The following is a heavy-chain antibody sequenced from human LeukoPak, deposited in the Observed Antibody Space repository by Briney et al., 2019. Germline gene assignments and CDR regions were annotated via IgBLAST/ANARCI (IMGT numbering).Heavy chain of an antibody. J-gene: IGHJ6*02. CDR3: ARDGSSGWYGLGYYYYGMDV. CDR2: ISAYNGNT. D-gene: IGHD6-19*01. V-gene: IGHV1-18*01. CDR1: GYTFTSYG. Sequence: ASVKVSCKASGYTFTSYGISWVRQAPGQGLEWMGWISAYNGNTNYAQKLQGRVTMTTDTSTSTAYMELRSLRSDDTAVYYCARDGSSGWYGLGYYYYGMDVWGQGTTVTVSS.